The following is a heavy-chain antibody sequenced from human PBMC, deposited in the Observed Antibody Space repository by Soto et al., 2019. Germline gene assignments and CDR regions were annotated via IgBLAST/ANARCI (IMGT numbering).Heavy chain of an antibody. D-gene: IGHD2-2*02. J-gene: IGHJ6*02. CDR3: ARDKCSSTSCYMDYGMDV. V-gene: IGHV3-66*01. Sequence: EVQLVESGGGLVQPGGSLRLSCAASGFTVSSNYMSWVRQAPGQGLEGGSVIYSGGSTYYADSVKGRFTISRDNSKNTLYLQMNSLRAEDTAVYYCARDKCSSTSCYMDYGMDVWGQGTTVTVSS. CDR1: GFTVSSNY. CDR2: IYSGGST.